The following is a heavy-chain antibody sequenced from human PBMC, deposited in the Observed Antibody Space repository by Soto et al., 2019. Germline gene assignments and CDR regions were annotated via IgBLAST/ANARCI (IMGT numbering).Heavy chain of an antibody. CDR2: IYPGDSDT. CDR1: GYSFTSYW. Sequence: PXESLNISCKGSGYSFTSYWIGWVRQMPGKGLEWMGIIYPGDSDTRYSPSFQGQVTISADKSINTAYLRWSSLKASDTAMYYCARRHYSSSPGGDYWGQGTLVTVSS. J-gene: IGHJ4*02. V-gene: IGHV5-51*01. CDR3: ARRHYSSSPGGDY. D-gene: IGHD6-6*01.